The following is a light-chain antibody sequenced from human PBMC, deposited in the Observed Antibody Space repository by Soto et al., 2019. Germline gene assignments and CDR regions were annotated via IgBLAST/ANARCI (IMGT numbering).Light chain of an antibody. Sequence: QSVLTQPPSASGSPGQSVAISCTGTSSDVGGYNYVSWYQQHPGKAPKLMIYEVNKRPSGVPDRFSGSKSGTTASLTFSGLQAEDEADYHCSSYAGSSNVFRTGTKVTVL. CDR1: SSDVGGYNY. CDR2: EVN. CDR3: SSYAGSSNV. J-gene: IGLJ1*01. V-gene: IGLV2-8*01.